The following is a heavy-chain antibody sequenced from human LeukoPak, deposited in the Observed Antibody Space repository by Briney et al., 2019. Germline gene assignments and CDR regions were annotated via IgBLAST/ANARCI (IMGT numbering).Heavy chain of an antibody. CDR3: ARTETPTPLLWFGELLYNWFDP. CDR2: IYTSGST. D-gene: IGHD3-10*01. CDR1: GGSIRSYY. Sequence: SETLSLTCTDSGGSIRSYYWSWIRQPAGKGLEWIGRIYTSGSTNYNPSLKSRVTMSVDTSKNQFSLKLSSVTAADTAVYYCARTETPTPLLWFGELLYNWFDPWGQGTLVTVSS. V-gene: IGHV4-4*07. J-gene: IGHJ5*02.